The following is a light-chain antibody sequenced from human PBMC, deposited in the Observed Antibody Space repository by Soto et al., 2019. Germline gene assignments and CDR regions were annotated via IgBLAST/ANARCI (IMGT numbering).Light chain of an antibody. Sequence: IVLTQSPGTLSLSPGERATLSCRASQSVSSDFFAWYQQKPGQPPRLLIYGASSRATGIPDRFSGRGSGLDFTLTISRLEPEDFALYYCHQYGSSPHTFGQGTNLEIK. CDR3: HQYGSSPHT. CDR1: QSVSSDF. V-gene: IGKV3-20*01. CDR2: GAS. J-gene: IGKJ2*01.